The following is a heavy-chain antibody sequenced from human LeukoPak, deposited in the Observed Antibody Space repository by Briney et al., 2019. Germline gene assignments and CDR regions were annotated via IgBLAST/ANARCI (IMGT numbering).Heavy chain of an antibody. CDR2: MYPSGTT. Sequence: SGTLSLTCTVSGDSINSLDLWSWVRQPPGKGLEWIGEMYPSGTTHSNPSVKSRVTISIDKSKNQFFLNLSSVTAADTAVYYCAGLVGRYSSGLYYYYFDYWGQGTLVTVSS. J-gene: IGHJ4*02. V-gene: IGHV4-4*02. CDR1: GDSINSLDL. CDR3: AGLVGRYSSGLYYYYFDY. D-gene: IGHD3-22*01.